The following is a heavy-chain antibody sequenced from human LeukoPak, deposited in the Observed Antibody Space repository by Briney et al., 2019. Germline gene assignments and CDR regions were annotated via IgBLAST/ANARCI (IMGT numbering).Heavy chain of an antibody. CDR2: ISYDGSNK. V-gene: IGHV3-30*18. J-gene: IGHJ4*02. D-gene: IGHD6-13*01. Sequence: QPGGSLRLSCAASGFTFSSYGMHWVRQAPGKGLEWVAVISYDGSNKYYADSVKGRFTISRDNSKNTLYLQMNSLRAEDTAVYYCAKGGDSSSWYFDYWGQGTLVTVSS. CDR3: AKGGDSSSWYFDY. CDR1: GFTFSSYG.